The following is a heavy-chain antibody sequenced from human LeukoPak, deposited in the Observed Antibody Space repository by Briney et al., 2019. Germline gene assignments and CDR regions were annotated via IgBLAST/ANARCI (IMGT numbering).Heavy chain of an antibody. V-gene: IGHV4-39*01. CDR2: IYYSGST. Sequence: PSETLSLTCTVSGGSISSSSYYWGCIRLPPGKGLECIGSIYYSGSTYYNPSLKSRVTISVDTSKNQFSLKLSSVTAADTAVYYCASGAAAGPPGPEDYWGQGTLVTVSS. CDR3: ASGAAAGPPGPEDY. J-gene: IGHJ4*02. D-gene: IGHD6-13*01. CDR1: GGSISSSSYY.